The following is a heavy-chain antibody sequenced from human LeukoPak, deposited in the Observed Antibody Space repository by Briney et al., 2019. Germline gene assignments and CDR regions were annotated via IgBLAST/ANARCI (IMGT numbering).Heavy chain of an antibody. CDR1: GGTFSSYA. CDR2: IIPIFGTA. Sequence: SVKVSCKASGGTFSSYAISWVRQAPGQGREWMGRIIPIFGTANYAQKFQGRVTITTDESTSTAYMELSSLRSEDTAVYYCARDPYYYDSSGYYYFDYWGQGTLVTVSS. D-gene: IGHD3-22*01. V-gene: IGHV1-69*05. J-gene: IGHJ4*02. CDR3: ARDPYYYDSSGYYYFDY.